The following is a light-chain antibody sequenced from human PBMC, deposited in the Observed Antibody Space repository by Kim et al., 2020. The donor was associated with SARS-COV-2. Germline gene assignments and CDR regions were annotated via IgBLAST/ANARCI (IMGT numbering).Light chain of an antibody. V-gene: IGKV3-15*01. CDR1: QSVSSN. CDR3: QQYNSWPYT. J-gene: IGKJ2*01. Sequence: EIVMTQSPATLSVSPGERATLSCRASQSVSSNLAWYQQKPGQAPSLLIYGASTRATGIPARFSGSGSGTEFTLTISSLQSEDFAVYYCQQYNSWPYTFGQGTKL. CDR2: GAS.